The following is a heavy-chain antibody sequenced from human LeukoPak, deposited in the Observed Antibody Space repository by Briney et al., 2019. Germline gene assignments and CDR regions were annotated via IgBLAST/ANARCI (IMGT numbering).Heavy chain of an antibody. Sequence: GGSLRLSCAASGFTFSDYYMSWIRQAPGKGLEWVADISYDGSTKNYADSVKGRLTVSRDNSKNTLYLQMNSLRGEDTAIYYCASRDPCSGGTCYGLHYWGQGTLVTVSS. CDR2: ISYDGSTK. D-gene: IGHD2-15*01. V-gene: IGHV3-30-3*01. J-gene: IGHJ4*02. CDR1: GFTFSDYY. CDR3: ASRDPCSGGTCYGLHY.